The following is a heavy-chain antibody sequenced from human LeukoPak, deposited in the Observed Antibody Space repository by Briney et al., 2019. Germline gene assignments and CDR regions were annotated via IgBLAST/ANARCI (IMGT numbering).Heavy chain of an antibody. Sequence: GASVKVSCKASGYTFTSYGISWVRQAPGQGLEWMGWISAYNGNTNYAQKLQGRVTMTTDTSTSTAYMELRSLRSDDTAVYYCARDTPLFTVTNEHNYWGQGTLVTVSS. J-gene: IGHJ4*02. CDR2: ISAYNGNT. V-gene: IGHV1-18*01. D-gene: IGHD4-17*01. CDR1: GYTFTSYG. CDR3: ARDTPLFTVTNEHNY.